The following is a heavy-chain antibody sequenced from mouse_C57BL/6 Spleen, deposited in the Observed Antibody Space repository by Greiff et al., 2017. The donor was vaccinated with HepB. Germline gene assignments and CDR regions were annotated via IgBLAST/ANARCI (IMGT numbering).Heavy chain of an antibody. V-gene: IGHV5-15*01. D-gene: IGHD4-1*01. CDR1: GFTFSDYG. CDR2: ISNLAYSI. J-gene: IGHJ4*01. CDR3: ARSLTGYAMDY. Sequence: DVKLVESGGGLVQPGGSLKLSCAASGFTFSDYGMAWVRQAPRKGPEWVAFISNLAYSIYYADTVTGRFTISRENAKNTLYLEMSSLRSEDTAMYYCARSLTGYAMDYWGQGTSVTVSS.